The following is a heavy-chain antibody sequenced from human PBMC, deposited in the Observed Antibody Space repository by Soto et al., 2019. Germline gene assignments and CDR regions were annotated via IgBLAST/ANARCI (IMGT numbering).Heavy chain of an antibody. J-gene: IGHJ4*02. CDR3: ARNPYYYASRGYYRHYYFDY. D-gene: IGHD3-22*01. CDR2: VYYSGST. V-gene: IGHV4-61*01. Sequence: QVQLQESGPGLVKPSETLSLTCTVSGGSVSSGSYYWSWIRQPPGKGLEWIGYVYYSGSTNYNPALTSRVTMSVDTSNNQFSPKLSSVTAADPALYYCARNPYYYASRGYYRHYYFDYWGQGTLVTVSS. CDR1: GGSVSSGSYY.